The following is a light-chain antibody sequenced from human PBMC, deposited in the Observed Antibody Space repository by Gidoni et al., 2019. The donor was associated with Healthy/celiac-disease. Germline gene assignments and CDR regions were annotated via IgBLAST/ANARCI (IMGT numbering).Light chain of an antibody. V-gene: IGKV2-28*01. CDR3: MFKT. CDR2: LGS. J-gene: IGKJ5*01. CDR1: QSLLHSNGYNY. Sequence: DIVMTQSPLSLPVTPGEPASISCRSSQSLLHSNGYNYLDWYLQKPGQAPQLLIYLGSNRASGVPDRFSGSGSGTDFTRKSSRVEAEDVGGYYCMFKTFGQXTRLEIK.